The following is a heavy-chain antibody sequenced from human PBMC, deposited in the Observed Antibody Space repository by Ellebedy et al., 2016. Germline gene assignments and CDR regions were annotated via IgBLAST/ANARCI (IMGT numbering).Heavy chain of an antibody. CDR2: IYSGGST. CDR3: TRGGLDNSFDV. D-gene: IGHD3-16*01. V-gene: IGHV3-66*01. Sequence: GESLKISCATSGFTFRNFFMSWVRQAPGKGLEWVSVIYSGGSTYYADSVKGRFTISRDNAKNSVYLQMNSLRDEDTAVYYCTRGGLDNSFDVWGQGTMVTVSS. J-gene: IGHJ3*01. CDR1: GFTFRNFF.